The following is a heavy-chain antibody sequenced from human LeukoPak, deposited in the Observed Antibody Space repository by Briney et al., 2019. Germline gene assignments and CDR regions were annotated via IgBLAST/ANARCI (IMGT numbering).Heavy chain of an antibody. D-gene: IGHD3-22*01. CDR2: INQDGSET. CDR1: GFTFSDYW. V-gene: IGHV3-7*03. CDR3: AKDVIHYYGSSDYS. Sequence: PGGSLRLSCAASGFTFSDYWMSWARQAPGKGLEWVANINQDGSETYYVDSVKGRFTISRDISKNTLSLQMNSLRAEDTAIYYCAKDVIHYYGSSDYSWGQGTLVTVSS. J-gene: IGHJ4*02.